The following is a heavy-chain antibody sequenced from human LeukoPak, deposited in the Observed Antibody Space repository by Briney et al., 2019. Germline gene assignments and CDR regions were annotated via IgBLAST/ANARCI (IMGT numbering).Heavy chain of an antibody. CDR2: INHSGST. D-gene: IGHD3-3*01. CDR1: GGSFSGYY. Sequence: PSGTLSLTCAVYGGSFSGYYWSWIRQPPGKGLEWIGEINHSGSTNYNPSLKSRVTISVDTSKNQFSLKLSSVTAADTAVYYCARAEPNPQITTPKRQRYGMDVWGKGTTVTVSS. CDR3: ARAEPNPQITTPKRQRYGMDV. V-gene: IGHV4-34*01. J-gene: IGHJ6*04.